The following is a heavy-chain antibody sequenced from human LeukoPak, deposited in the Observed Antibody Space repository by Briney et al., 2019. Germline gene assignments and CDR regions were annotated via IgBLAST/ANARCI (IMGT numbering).Heavy chain of an antibody. D-gene: IGHD3-9*01. J-gene: IGHJ3*02. CDR2: IYYSGST. CDR1: GCSISSYY. Sequence: PSETLSLTCTVSGCSISSYYWSWIRQPPGKGLEWIGYIYYSGSTNYNPSLKSRVTISVDTSKNQFSLKLSSVTAADTAVYYCARVATYYDILTGYYKGAFDIWGQGTMVTVSS. V-gene: IGHV4-59*01. CDR3: ARVATYYDILTGYYKGAFDI.